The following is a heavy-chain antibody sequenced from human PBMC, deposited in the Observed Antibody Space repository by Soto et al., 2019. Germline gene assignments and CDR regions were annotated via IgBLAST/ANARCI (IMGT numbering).Heavy chain of an antibody. V-gene: IGHV3-48*03. Sequence: PGGSLRLSCAASGFTFSSYEMNWVRQAPGKGLEWVSYISSSGSTIYYADSVKGRFTISRDNAKNSLYLQMNSLRAEDTAVYYCARVDYCDSSGYYQPLDYWGQGTLVTVSS. CDR1: GFTFSSYE. CDR3: ARVDYCDSSGYYQPLDY. CDR2: ISSSGSTI. J-gene: IGHJ4*02. D-gene: IGHD3-22*01.